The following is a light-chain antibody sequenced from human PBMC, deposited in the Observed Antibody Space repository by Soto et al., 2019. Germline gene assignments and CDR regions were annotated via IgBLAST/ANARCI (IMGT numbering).Light chain of an antibody. CDR2: GAS. Sequence: EIVLTQSPGTLSLSPGERATLSCRASQRISSRYLARYQQRPGQAPWLLIYGASNRAPGIPDRFSGSGSGTDFTLTITRLEPEDFAVYYCQQYGSSPAGFTFGPGTKVDSK. CDR1: QRISSRY. J-gene: IGKJ3*01. V-gene: IGKV3-20*01. CDR3: QQYGSSPAGFT.